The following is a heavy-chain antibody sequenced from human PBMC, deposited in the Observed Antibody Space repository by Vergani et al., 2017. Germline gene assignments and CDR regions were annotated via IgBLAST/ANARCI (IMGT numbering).Heavy chain of an antibody. Sequence: QVQLQQWGAGLLKPSETLSLTCAVYGGSFSGYYWSWIRQPPGKGLEWIGEINHSGSTNYNPSLKSRVTISVDTSKNQFSLKLSSVTAADTAVYYCARDLGTAAAGDFDYWGQGTLVTVSS. J-gene: IGHJ4*02. D-gene: IGHD6-13*01. CDR2: INHSGST. CDR3: ARDLGTAAAGDFDY. V-gene: IGHV4-34*01. CDR1: GGSFSGYY.